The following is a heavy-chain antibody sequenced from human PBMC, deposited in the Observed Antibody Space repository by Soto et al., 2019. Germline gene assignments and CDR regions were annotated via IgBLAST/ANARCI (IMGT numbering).Heavy chain of an antibody. J-gene: IGHJ6*03. CDR3: AREGRSSTYYYYYMDV. Sequence: GGSLRLSCAASGFTFNNYAMHWVRQVPGKGLEYVAAISSNGGSTYYADSVKGRFTISRDNSKNTLYLQMNSLRAEDTAVYYCAREGRSSTYYYYYMDVWGKGTTVTVSS. V-gene: IGHV3-64*04. CDR1: GFTFNNYA. CDR2: ISSNGGST. D-gene: IGHD6-6*01.